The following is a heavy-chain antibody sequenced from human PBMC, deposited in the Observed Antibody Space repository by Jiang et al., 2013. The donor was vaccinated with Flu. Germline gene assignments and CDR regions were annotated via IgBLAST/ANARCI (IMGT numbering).Heavy chain of an antibody. CDR3: ARVKTVTDFDY. D-gene: IGHD4-17*01. CDR1: GGSISSSSYY. V-gene: IGHV4-39*07. Sequence: PGLVKPSETLSLTCTVSGGSISSSSYYWGWIRQPPGKGLEWIGSIYYSGSTYYNPSLKSRVTISVDTSKNQFSLKLSSVTAADTAVYYCARVKTVTDFDYWGQGTLVTVSS. CDR2: IYYSGST. J-gene: IGHJ4*02.